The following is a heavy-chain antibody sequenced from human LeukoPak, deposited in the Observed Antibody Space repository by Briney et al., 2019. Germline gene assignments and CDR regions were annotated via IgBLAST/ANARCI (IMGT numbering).Heavy chain of an antibody. Sequence: ASVKVSCKASGYTFTSYYMHWVRQAPGQGLEWMGIINPSDGSTSYAQKFQGRVTMTRDMSTSTVYMELSSLRSEDTAVYYCARDGSDGDYFDYWGQGTLVTVSS. CDR2: INPSDGST. CDR3: ARDGSDGDYFDY. V-gene: IGHV1-46*01. D-gene: IGHD4-17*01. CDR1: GYTFTSYY. J-gene: IGHJ4*02.